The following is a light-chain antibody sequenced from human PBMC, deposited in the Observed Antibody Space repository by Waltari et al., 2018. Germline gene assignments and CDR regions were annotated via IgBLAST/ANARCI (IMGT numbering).Light chain of an antibody. CDR2: EGS. CDR3: CSYAGREVV. J-gene: IGLJ2*01. V-gene: IGLV2-23*01. Sequence: WEQTDPGKGPKLMMYEGSKRPSGVSNRFSGSKSGNTASLTISGLQAEDEADYYCCSYAGREVVFGGGTKLTVL.